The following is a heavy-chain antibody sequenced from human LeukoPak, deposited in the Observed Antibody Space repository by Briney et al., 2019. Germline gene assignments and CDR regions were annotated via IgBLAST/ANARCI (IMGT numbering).Heavy chain of an antibody. V-gene: IGHV1-69*04. Sequence: SVKVSCKASGGTFSSYAISWVRQAPGQGLEWMGRIIPILGIANYAQKFQGRVTITADKSTSTAYMELSSLRPEDTGVYYCANGRLFGEDPWGQGTLVTVSS. J-gene: IGHJ5*02. D-gene: IGHD3-3*01. CDR3: ANGRLFGEDP. CDR1: GGTFSSYA. CDR2: IIPILGIA.